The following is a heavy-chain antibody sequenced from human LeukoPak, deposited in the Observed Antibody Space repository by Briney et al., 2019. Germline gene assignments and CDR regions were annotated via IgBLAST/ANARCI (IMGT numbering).Heavy chain of an antibody. D-gene: IGHD3-16*01. Sequence: ASVKVSCRACGYTFSSYDINWVRQATGQGLDWMGWMNPNSGNTGYAQKFQGRVTITRNTSISTAYMELSSLRSEDTAVYYCARGLGGSYGYYYYYYMDVWGKGTTVTVSS. CDR1: GYTFSSYD. CDR2: MNPNSGNT. V-gene: IGHV1-8*01. J-gene: IGHJ6*03. CDR3: ARGLGGSYGYYYYYYMDV.